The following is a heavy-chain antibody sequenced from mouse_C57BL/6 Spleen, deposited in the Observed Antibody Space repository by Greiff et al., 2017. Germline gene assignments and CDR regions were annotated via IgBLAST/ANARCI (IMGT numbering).Heavy chain of an antibody. J-gene: IGHJ1*03. CDR3: ARPLYGSSSWYFDV. Sequence: SVKGRFTISRDNAKNTLYLQMSSLKSEDTAMYYGARPLYGSSSWYFDVWGTGTTVTVSS. D-gene: IGHD1-1*01. V-gene: IGHV5-6*01.